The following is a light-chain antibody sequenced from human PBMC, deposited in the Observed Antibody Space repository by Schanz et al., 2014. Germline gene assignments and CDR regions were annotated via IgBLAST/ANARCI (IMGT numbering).Light chain of an antibody. CDR3: LLSYSGAREV. J-gene: IGLJ3*02. Sequence: QTVVTQEPSLTVSPGGTVTLTCGSSTGAVTSGHYPYWFQQKPGQAPRTLIYDTSNKHSWTPARFSGSLLGGKAALTLSGAQPEDEAEYYCLLSYSGAREVFGGGTKVTFL. CDR2: DTS. CDR1: TGAVTSGHY. V-gene: IGLV7-46*01.